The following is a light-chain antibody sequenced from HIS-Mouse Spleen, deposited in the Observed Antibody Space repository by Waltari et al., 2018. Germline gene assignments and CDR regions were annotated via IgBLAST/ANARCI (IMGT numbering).Light chain of an antibody. V-gene: IGLV3-10*01. CDR3: YSTDSSGNHRV. CDR2: EDS. Sequence: SYELTQPPSVSVSPGQTARITCSGDALPKKYAYWYQQKSGQAPVLVIYEDSKRPSGIPERFSGSSSGRMATLTISVAQVEDEADYYCYSTDSSGNHRVFGGGTKLTVL. CDR1: ALPKKY. J-gene: IGLJ2*01.